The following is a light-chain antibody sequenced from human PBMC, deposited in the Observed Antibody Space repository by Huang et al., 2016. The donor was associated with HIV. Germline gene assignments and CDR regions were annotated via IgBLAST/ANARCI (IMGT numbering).Light chain of an antibody. CDR3: QESDTWPRLT. CDR1: QRVSHY. V-gene: IGKV3-11*01. Sequence: IVLTQSPASLSLSPVERATISCRASQRVSHYLAWYQHKPGQPPRLLIYGASRRATDIPARFNGTGAGTDFTLTISSLETEDSAVYYCQESDTWPRLTLGGGTKVEIK. CDR2: GAS. J-gene: IGKJ4*01.